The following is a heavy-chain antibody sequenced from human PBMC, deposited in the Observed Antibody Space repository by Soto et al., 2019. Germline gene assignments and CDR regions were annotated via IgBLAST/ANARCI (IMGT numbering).Heavy chain of an antibody. Sequence: GESLKISCKGSGYSFTSYWIGWVRQMPGKGLEWMGIIYPGDSDTRYSPSFQGQVTISADKSISTAYLQWSSLKASDTAMYYCARSPPHHSYDILTGTKFDYWGQGTLVTVSS. V-gene: IGHV5-51*01. CDR3: ARSPPHHSYDILTGTKFDY. CDR2: IYPGDSDT. J-gene: IGHJ4*02. CDR1: GYSFTSYW. D-gene: IGHD3-9*01.